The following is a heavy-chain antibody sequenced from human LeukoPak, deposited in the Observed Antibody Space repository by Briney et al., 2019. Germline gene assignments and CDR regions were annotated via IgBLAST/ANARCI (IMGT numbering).Heavy chain of an antibody. CDR1: GFTFSSYD. V-gene: IGHV3-30*18. CDR2: ISYDGSSK. Sequence: GGSLRLSCVVSGFTFSSYDMHWVRQAPGKGLEWVAVISYDGSSKYYADSVKGRFTISRDNSKNTLYLQMNSLRAEDTAVYYCAKGHTAVITQDYWGQGTLVTVSS. J-gene: IGHJ4*02. CDR3: AKGHTAVITQDY. D-gene: IGHD4-23*01.